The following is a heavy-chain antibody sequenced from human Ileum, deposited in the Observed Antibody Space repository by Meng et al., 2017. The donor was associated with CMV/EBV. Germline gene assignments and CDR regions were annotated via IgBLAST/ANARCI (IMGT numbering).Heavy chain of an antibody. D-gene: IGHD4/OR15-4a*01. CDR2: ISSSDSHI. CDR1: GFTFSNYA. J-gene: IGHJ6*02. V-gene: IGHV3-21*01. Sequence: GGSLRLSCAASGFTFSNYAMHWARQAPGKGLEWVSSISSSDSHIYYADSLKGRFTISRDNAKNSLSLQMNSLRAEDTAVYYCARGLGAPPGYYYYYGMDVWGQGTTVTVSS. CDR3: ARGLGAPPGYYYYYGMDV.